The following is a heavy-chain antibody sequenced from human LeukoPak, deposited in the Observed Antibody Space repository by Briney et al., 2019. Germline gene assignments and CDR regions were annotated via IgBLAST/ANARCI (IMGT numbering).Heavy chain of an antibody. V-gene: IGHV3-21*01. D-gene: IGHD6-19*01. CDR2: ISSSSSYI. Sequence: GGSLRLSCAASGFTFSSYSMNWVRQAPGKGLEWVSSISSSSSYIYYADSVKGRFTISRDNAENSLYLQMNSLRAEDTAVYYCARGGPGYSSGWLWFDPWGQGTLVTVSS. CDR1: GFTFSSYS. CDR3: ARGGPGYSSGWLWFDP. J-gene: IGHJ5*02.